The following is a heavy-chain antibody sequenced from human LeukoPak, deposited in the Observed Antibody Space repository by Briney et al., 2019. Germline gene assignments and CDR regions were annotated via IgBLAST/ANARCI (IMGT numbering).Heavy chain of an antibody. CDR1: GGSISSSNW. D-gene: IGHD5-12*01. J-gene: IGHJ4*02. V-gene: IGHV4-4*02. Sequence: SGTLSLTCAVSGGSISSSNWWSWVRQPPGKGLEWIGEIYHSGSTNYNPSLKSRVTISVDTSKNQFSLKPSSVTAADTAVYYCARGADIVATSLDYWGQGTLVTVSS. CDR2: IYHSGST. CDR3: ARGADIVATSLDY.